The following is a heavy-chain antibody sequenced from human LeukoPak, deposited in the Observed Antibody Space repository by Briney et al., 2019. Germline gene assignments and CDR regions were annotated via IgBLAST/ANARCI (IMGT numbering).Heavy chain of an antibody. CDR2: IYHSGST. J-gene: IGHJ4*02. CDR1: GGSISSGGYY. D-gene: IGHD1-1*01. CDR3: ARMTTTLHY. V-gene: IGHV4-30-2*01. Sequence: SETLSLTCTVSGGSISSGGYYWSWIRQPPGKGLEWIGYIYHSGSTYYNPSLKSRVTISVDRSKNQFSLKLSSVTAADTAVYYCARMTTTLHYWGQGTLVTVSS.